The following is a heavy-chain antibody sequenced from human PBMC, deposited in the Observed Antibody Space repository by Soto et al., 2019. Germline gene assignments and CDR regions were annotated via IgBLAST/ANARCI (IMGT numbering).Heavy chain of an antibody. J-gene: IGHJ5*02. CDR3: ASHISRGYSGYADNWFDP. Sequence: ASVKVSCKASGYTFTSYYMHWVRQAPGQGLEWMGIINPSGGSTSYAQKFQGRVTMTRDTSTSTVYMELSSLRSEDTAVYYCASHISRGYSGYADNWFDPWGQGTLVTVSS. D-gene: IGHD5-12*01. CDR2: INPSGGST. V-gene: IGHV1-46*01. CDR1: GYTFTSYY.